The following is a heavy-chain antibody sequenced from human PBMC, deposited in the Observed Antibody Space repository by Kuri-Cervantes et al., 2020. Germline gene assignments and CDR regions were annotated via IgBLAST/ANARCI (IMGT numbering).Heavy chain of an antibody. CDR1: GYTFTYRY. D-gene: IGHD6-13*01. V-gene: IGHV1-45*02. CDR3: ATGGIRSSWFVDY. CDR2: ITPFNGNT. Sequence: VKVSCKASGYTFTYRYLHWVRQAPGQALEWMGWITPFNGNTNYAQKFQDRVTITRDRSMSTAYMELSSLRSEDTAVYYCATGGIRSSWFVDYWGQGTLVTVSS. J-gene: IGHJ4*02.